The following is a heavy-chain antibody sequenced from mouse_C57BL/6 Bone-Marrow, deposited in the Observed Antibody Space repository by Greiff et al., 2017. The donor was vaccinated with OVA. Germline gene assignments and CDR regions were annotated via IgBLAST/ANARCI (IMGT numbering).Heavy chain of an antibody. Sequence: QVQLQQSGAELVRPGASVTLSCKASGYTFTDYEMHWVKQTPVHGLEWIGAIDPETGGTASNQKFKGKAILTADKSYSTAYRELRSLTSEDSAVYYCTRYYGSFYAMDYWGQGTSVTVSS. D-gene: IGHD1-1*01. CDR3: TRYYGSFYAMDY. CDR1: GYTFTDYE. CDR2: IDPETGGT. V-gene: IGHV1-15*01. J-gene: IGHJ4*01.